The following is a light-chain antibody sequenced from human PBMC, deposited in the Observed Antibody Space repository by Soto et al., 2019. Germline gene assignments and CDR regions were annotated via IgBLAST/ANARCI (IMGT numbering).Light chain of an antibody. J-gene: IGKJ1*01. V-gene: IGKV3-11*01. CDR3: QQYGYSFWT. CDR1: QSVSGY. CDR2: DAS. Sequence: EIVLTQSPATLSLSPGERATLSCRASQSVSGYLAWYQHKPGQAPRLLIYDASNRATGIPARFSGSGSGTDYTLTISRLEPEDSAVYYCQQYGYSFWTFGQGTKVDIK.